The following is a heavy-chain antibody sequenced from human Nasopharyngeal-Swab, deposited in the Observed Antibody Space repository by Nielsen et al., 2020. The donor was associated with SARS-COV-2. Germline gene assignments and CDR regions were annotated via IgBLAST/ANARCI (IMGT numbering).Heavy chain of an antibody. J-gene: IGHJ4*02. CDR2: IGDKDHNYAT. CDR3: TTDFYFDY. V-gene: IGHV3-73*01. Sequence: GESLKISCAASGFVFSGSAIHWVRQASGRGLEWVGRIGDKDHNYATTYGASVKGRFTISRDDSKNTVFLHMDSLRTEDTALYYCTTDFYFDYWGQGTLVTVSS. CDR1: GFVFSGSA.